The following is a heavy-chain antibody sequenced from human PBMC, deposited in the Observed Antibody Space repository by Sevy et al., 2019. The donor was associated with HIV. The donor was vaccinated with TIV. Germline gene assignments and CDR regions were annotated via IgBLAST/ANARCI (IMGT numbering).Heavy chain of an antibody. Sequence: GGSLRLSCAASGFTFRRYGMHWVRRAPGKGLEWVARIWFDGTQKYYLESVKGRFSISRDNSKKMVYLQMNSLRAEDTAVYYCAKDFFEGDVISNFDSWGQGTLVTVSS. CDR1: GFTFRRYG. V-gene: IGHV3-33*06. CDR2: IWFDGTQK. D-gene: IGHD3-3*01. CDR3: AKDFFEGDVISNFDS. J-gene: IGHJ4*02.